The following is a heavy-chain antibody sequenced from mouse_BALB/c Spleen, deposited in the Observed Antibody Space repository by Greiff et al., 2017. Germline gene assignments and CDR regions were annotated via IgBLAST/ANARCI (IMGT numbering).Heavy chain of an antibody. CDR2: ISSGSSTI. Sequence: EVQVVESGGGLVQPGGSRKLSCAASGFTFSSFGMHWVRQAPEKGLEWVAYISSGSSTIYYADTVKGRFTISRDNPKNTLFLQMTSLRSEDTAMYYCARNPTTVANFDYWGQGTTLTVSS. CDR3: ARNPTTVANFDY. D-gene: IGHD1-1*01. CDR1: GFTFSSFG. J-gene: IGHJ2*01. V-gene: IGHV5-17*02.